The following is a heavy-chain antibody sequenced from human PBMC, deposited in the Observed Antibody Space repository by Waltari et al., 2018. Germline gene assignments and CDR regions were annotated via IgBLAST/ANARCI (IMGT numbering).Heavy chain of an antibody. CDR1: GYTFTSYG. V-gene: IGHV1-18*01. D-gene: IGHD5-18*01. CDR3: ATAIQLWLSDAFDI. CDR2: ISAYNGNT. Sequence: QVQLVQSGAEVKKPGASGKVSCKAAGYTFTSYGISGVRQAPGQGLEWMGWISAYNGNTNYAQKLQGRVTMTTDTSTSTAYMELRSLRSDDTAVYYCATAIQLWLSDAFDIWGQGTMVTVSS. J-gene: IGHJ3*02.